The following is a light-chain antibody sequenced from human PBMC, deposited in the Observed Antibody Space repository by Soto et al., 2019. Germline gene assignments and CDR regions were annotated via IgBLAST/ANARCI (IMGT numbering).Light chain of an antibody. CDR3: QQYYSTPPT. V-gene: IGKV4-1*01. Sequence: DIVMTQSPDSLAVSLGERATINCKSSQSVLYSSNNKNYLAWYQQKPGQPPKLLIYWASTRESGVPDRFSGSWSGTDFTLTISSLQDEDVAVYYCQQYYSTPPTFGRGTKVEIK. CDR2: WAS. J-gene: IGKJ1*01. CDR1: QSVLYSSNNKNY.